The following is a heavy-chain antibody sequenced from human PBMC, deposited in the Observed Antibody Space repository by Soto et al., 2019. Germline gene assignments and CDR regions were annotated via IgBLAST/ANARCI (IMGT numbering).Heavy chain of an antibody. J-gene: IGHJ5*02. CDR1: GFTFSSYL. V-gene: IGHV3-7*05. CDR2: IKQDGSEK. Sequence: GGSLRLSCAASGFTFSSYLMSWVRQAPGKGLEWVANIKQDGSEKYYVDSVKGRFTISRDNAKNSLYLQMNSPRAEDTAVYYCAKDPDRGFWFDPWGQGTLVTVSS. CDR3: AKDPDRGFWFDP.